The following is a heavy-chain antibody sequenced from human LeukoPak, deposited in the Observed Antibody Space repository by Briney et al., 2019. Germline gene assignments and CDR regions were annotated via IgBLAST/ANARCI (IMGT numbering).Heavy chain of an antibody. V-gene: IGHV7-4-1*02. CDR1: GYTFTSYA. Sequence: GASVKVSCKASGYTFTSYAMNWVRQAPGQGLEWMGWINTNTGNPTYAQGFTGRFVFSLDTSVSTAYLQISSLKAEDTAVYYCARGAPSDIAVALYYFDYWGQGTLVTVSS. CDR2: INTNTGNP. CDR3: ARGAPSDIAVALYYFDY. J-gene: IGHJ4*02. D-gene: IGHD6-19*01.